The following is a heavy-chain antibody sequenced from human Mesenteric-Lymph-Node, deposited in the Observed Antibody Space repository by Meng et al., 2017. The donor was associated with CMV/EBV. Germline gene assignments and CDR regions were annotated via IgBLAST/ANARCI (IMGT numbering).Heavy chain of an antibody. CDR1: YPFSGHY. CDR2: INPDSGDT. D-gene: IGHD3-10*01. Sequence: YPFSGHYMHWVRQAPGQGLEWMGRINPDSGDTNYAQKFRGRVTVTRDTSISTAYMELSRLRSDDTAVYYCARGYYYGSGSYYGPFDYWGQGTLDTVSS. CDR3: ARGYYYGSGSYYGPFDY. V-gene: IGHV1-2*06. J-gene: IGHJ4*02.